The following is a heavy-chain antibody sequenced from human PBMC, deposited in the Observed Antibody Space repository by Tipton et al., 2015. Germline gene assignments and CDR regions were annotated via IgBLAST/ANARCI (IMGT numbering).Heavy chain of an antibody. D-gene: IGHD5/OR15-5a*01. CDR2: SIPILGTA. Sequence: QVQLVQSGAEVKKPGSSVKVSCKAYGDTFSSFAINWVRQAPGQGLEWMGVSIPILGTATYAQKFQGRLTLTADDSTKTVYMELSSLTSEDTAVYYCAREMSTVMDHWGQGTLVTVSS. CDR3: AREMSTVMDH. J-gene: IGHJ4*02. V-gene: IGHV1-69*01. CDR1: GDTFSSFA.